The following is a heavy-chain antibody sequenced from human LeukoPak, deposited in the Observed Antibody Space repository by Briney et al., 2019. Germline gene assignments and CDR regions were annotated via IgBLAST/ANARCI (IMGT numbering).Heavy chain of an antibody. D-gene: IGHD3-10*01. CDR2: IWYDGSYK. V-gene: IGHV3-33*01. J-gene: IGHJ5*02. CDR3: ARGSLLGFGELSELFDP. Sequence: GRSLRLSCTASGFTFSSYGMHWVRQAPGKGLEWVAVIWYDGSYKYYADSVKGRFTISRDNSKNTLYLQMNSLRAEDTAVYYCARGSLLGFGELSELFDPWGQGTLVTVSS. CDR1: GFTFSSYG.